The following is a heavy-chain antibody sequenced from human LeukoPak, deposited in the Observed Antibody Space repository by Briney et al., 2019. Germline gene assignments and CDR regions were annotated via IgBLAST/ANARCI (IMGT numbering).Heavy chain of an antibody. V-gene: IGHV3-48*03. CDR2: IGSGSFTI. D-gene: IGHD4-17*01. J-gene: IGHJ4*02. CDR3: AREDYGEAFDY. Sequence: GGSLRLSCEGSGFTFSSYEMNCVRQAPGKGLEWVSYIGSGSFTIYYADSVKGRFTISRDNAKNSLYLQMNSLRAEDTAVYYCAREDYGEAFDYWGQGPLVTVSS. CDR1: GFTFSSYE.